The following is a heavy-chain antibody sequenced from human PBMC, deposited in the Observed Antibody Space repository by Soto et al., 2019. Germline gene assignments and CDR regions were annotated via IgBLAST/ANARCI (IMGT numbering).Heavy chain of an antibody. V-gene: IGHV2-70*01. D-gene: IGHD3-10*01. CDR1: GFSLSTSGMC. Sequence: PTLVNPTQTLTLTCTFSGFSLSTSGMCVSWIRQPPGKALEWLALIDWDFDKYYSTSLKTRLTISKDTSKNQVVLTMTNMDPVDTATYYCARTLGPYYYYGMDVWGQGTTVTVSS. J-gene: IGHJ6*02. CDR2: IDWDFDK. CDR3: ARTLGPYYYYGMDV.